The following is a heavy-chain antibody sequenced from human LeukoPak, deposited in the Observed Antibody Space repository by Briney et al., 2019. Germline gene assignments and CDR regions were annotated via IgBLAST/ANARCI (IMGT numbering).Heavy chain of an antibody. D-gene: IGHD2-2*01. J-gene: IGHJ6*02. CDR1: GFTFSSYG. Sequence: GGSLRLSCAASGFTFSSYGMHWVRQAPGKGLEWVAVISYDGSNKYYADSVKGRFTISRDNSKNTLYLQMNSLRAEDTAVYYCARNYGREVPANQKKNSYYYYYGMDVWGQGTTVTVSS. CDR3: ARNYGREVPANQKKNSYYYYYGMDV. V-gene: IGHV3-30*03. CDR2: ISYDGSNK.